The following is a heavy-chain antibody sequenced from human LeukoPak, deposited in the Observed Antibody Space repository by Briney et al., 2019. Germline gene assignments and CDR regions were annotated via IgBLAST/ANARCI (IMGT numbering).Heavy chain of an antibody. CDR2: ISGSGGST. V-gene: IGHV3-23*01. CDR1: GFTFSSYA. D-gene: IGHD1-7*01. CDR3: AITSEDNWNYVGGPYYFDY. J-gene: IGHJ4*02. Sequence: GGSLRLSCAASGFTFSSYAMSWVSQAPGKGLEWVSAISGSGGSTYYADSVKVRFTISRDNSKNTLYLQMNSLRAEDTAVYYCAITSEDNWNYVGGPYYFDYWGQGTLVTVSS.